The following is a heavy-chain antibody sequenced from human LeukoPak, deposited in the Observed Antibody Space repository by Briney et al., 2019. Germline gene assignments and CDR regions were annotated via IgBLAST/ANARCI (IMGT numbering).Heavy chain of an antibody. Sequence: SETLSLTCTVSGGSISSYYWSWIRQPAGKGLEWIGRIYTSGSTNYNPSLKSRVTMSVDTSKNQFSLKLSSVTAADTAVYYCARALCYYDSSGYYGRAFDIWGQGTMVTVPS. D-gene: IGHD3-22*01. CDR3: ARALCYYDSSGYYGRAFDI. CDR1: GGSISSYY. V-gene: IGHV4-4*07. CDR2: IYTSGST. J-gene: IGHJ3*02.